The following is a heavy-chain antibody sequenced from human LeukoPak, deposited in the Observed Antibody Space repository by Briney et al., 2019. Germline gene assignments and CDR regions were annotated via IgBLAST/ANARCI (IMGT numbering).Heavy chain of an antibody. V-gene: IGHV1-69*02. CDR2: IIPILGIA. CDR3: ARVIDVLVPHYYYGMDV. Sequence: GASVKLSCKASGGTFSSYTISWVCQAPGQGLEWMGRIIPILGIANYAQKFQGRVTITADKSTSTAYIELSSLRSEDTAVYYCARVIDVLVPHYYYGMDVWGQGTMVTVSS. J-gene: IGHJ6*02. CDR1: GGTFSSYT. D-gene: IGHD3-9*01.